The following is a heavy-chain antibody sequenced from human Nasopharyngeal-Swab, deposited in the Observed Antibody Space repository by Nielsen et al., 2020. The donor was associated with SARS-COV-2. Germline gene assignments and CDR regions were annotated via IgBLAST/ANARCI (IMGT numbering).Heavy chain of an antibody. CDR2: IFYSGST. V-gene: IGHV4-59*01. Sequence: WIRQPPGKGLDWIGYIFYSGSTNYNPSLKSRVTISVDTSKNQFSLKLSSVTAADTAVYYCARVGGSSWYAFDYWGQGTLVTVSS. D-gene: IGHD6-13*01. CDR3: ARVGGSSWYAFDY. J-gene: IGHJ4*02.